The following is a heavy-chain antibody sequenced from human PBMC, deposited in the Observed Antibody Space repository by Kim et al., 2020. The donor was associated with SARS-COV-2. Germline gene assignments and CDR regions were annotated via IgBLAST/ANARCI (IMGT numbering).Heavy chain of an antibody. D-gene: IGHD1-26*01. CDR3: ARAGPPHWELL. V-gene: IGHV4-61*02. J-gene: IGHJ4*02. Sequence: SETLSLTCTVSGASVSSGSYYWSWMRQPAGMGLEWIGRIYTSGITDYNPSLKSRVTVSLDTSKNQFSLKLNSVTAVDTAVYYCARAGPPHWELLWGQGTLVTVSS. CDR1: GASVSSGSYY. CDR2: IYTSGIT.